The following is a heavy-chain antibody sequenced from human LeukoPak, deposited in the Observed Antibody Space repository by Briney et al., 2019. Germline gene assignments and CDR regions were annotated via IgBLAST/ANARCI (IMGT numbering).Heavy chain of an antibody. Sequence: PGGSLRLSCAASGFTFSSYEMNWVRQAPGKGLEWVSYISSSGSTIYYADSVRGRFTVSRDNAKNSLYLQMNSLRAEDTAVYYCAREGPYSGSYALGDYWGQGTLVTVSS. J-gene: IGHJ4*02. D-gene: IGHD1-26*01. CDR2: ISSSGSTI. CDR1: GFTFSSYE. V-gene: IGHV3-48*03. CDR3: AREGPYSGSYALGDY.